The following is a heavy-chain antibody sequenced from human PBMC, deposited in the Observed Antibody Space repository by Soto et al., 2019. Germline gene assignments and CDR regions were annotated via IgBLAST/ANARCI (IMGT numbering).Heavy chain of an antibody. CDR3: ARGDYDNLTGDYKSYYGMDV. D-gene: IGHD3-9*01. CDR1: GYSFTNYW. CDR2: IYPGDSDT. J-gene: IGHJ6*02. V-gene: IGHV5-51*01. Sequence: PGESLKISCKGSGYSFTNYWIGWVRQMPGKGLEWMGIIYPGDSDTRYSPSFQGQVTISADKSISTAYLQWSSLKASDTAMYYCARGDYDNLTGDYKSYYGMDVWGQGTTVTVSS.